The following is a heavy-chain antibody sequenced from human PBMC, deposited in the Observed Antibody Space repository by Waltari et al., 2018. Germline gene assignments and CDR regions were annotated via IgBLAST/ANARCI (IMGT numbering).Heavy chain of an antibody. CDR2: MSGSGLI. Sequence: EMPLLESGGGLAQPRGSLRLSCAASGFTLTSYPLTWVRQAPGKGLEWVSLMSGSGLIDYADSVKGRFTISRDNSKNTVFLQMNSLRAEDTAVYYCAKDEGNRRAPTFGMDVWGHGTTVIVS. D-gene: IGHD3-16*01. J-gene: IGHJ6*02. CDR3: AKDEGNRRAPTFGMDV. V-gene: IGHV3-23*01. CDR1: GFTLTSYP.